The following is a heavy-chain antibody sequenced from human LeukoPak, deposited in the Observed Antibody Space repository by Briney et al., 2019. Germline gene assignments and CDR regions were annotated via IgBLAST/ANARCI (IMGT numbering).Heavy chain of an antibody. Sequence: GGSLRLSCAASAFTYSSYAMSWVRQAPGKGLVWVSRINSDGSSTSYADSVKGRFTISRDNAKNTLYLQMNSLRAEDTAVYYCARGELGTAYDAFDIWGQGTMVTVSS. V-gene: IGHV3-74*01. J-gene: IGHJ3*02. CDR2: INSDGSST. CDR1: AFTYSSYA. D-gene: IGHD7-27*01. CDR3: ARGELGTAYDAFDI.